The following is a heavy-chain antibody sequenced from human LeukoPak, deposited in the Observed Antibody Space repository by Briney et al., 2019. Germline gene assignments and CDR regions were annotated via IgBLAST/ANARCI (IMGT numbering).Heavy chain of an antibody. Sequence: GGSLRLSCAACEFTFSSYDIIWVRQAPGKGLEWVSWITGSGGAVKYTDSVKGRFTISRDNAKKSVYLQMNSLRVEDTAVYYCARNGGGLDYWGQGTLVTVSS. J-gene: IGHJ4*02. CDR2: ITGSGGAV. CDR1: EFTFSSYD. D-gene: IGHD3-16*01. CDR3: ARNGGGLDY. V-gene: IGHV3-48*03.